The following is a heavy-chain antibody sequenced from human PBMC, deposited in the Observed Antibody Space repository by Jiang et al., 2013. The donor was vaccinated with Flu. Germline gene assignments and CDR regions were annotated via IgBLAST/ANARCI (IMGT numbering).Heavy chain of an antibody. D-gene: IGHD3-10*01. CDR1: GFTFSSYA. CDR3: VKGSGSPTGYYGMDV. V-gene: IGHV3-64D*09. Sequence: QLVESGGGLVQPGGSLRLSCSASGFTFSSYAMHWVRQAPGKGLEYVSAISSNGGSTYYADSVKGRFTISRDNSKNTLYLQMSSLRAEDTAVYYCVKGSGSPTGYYGMDVWGQGTTVTVSS. J-gene: IGHJ6*02. CDR2: ISSNGGST.